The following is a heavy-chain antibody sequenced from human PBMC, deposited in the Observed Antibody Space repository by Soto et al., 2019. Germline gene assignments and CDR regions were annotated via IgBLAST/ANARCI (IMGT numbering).Heavy chain of an antibody. V-gene: IGHV4-31*03. CDR1: GGSISSGGYY. J-gene: IGHJ4*02. CDR3: ARDPFPLRYFDWPRL. Sequence: PSETLSLTCTVSGGSISSGGYYWSWIRQHPGKGLEWIGYIYYSGSTYYNPSLKSRVAISVDTSKNQFSLKLSSVTAADTAVYYCARDPFPLRYFDWPRLWGQGTLVTVSS. D-gene: IGHD3-9*01. CDR2: IYYSGST.